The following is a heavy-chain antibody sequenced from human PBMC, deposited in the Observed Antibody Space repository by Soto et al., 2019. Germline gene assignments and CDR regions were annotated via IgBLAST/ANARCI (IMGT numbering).Heavy chain of an antibody. CDR1: GFNFGFFG. CDR3: ARGNLSFDFDS. D-gene: IGHD1-26*01. J-gene: IGHJ4*02. V-gene: IGHV3-30*03. CDR2: ISGDGINT. Sequence: QIQLVESGGDVVQPGKSLRLSGAASGFNFGFFGMHWVRQAPGKGLEWVAFISGDGINTQYADSVRGRFTLSRDYSRKTMYLQMDRLRDEDTALYYCARGNLSFDFDSWGLGTLVTVSS.